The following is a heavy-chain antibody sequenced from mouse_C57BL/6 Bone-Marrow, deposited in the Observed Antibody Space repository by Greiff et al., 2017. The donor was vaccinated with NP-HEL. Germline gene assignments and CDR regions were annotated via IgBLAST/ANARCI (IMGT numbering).Heavy chain of an antibody. CDR2: IYPRSGNT. D-gene: IGHD1-1*01. V-gene: IGHV1-81*01. CDR3: ARSPPITTVVPYYAMDY. CDR1: GYTFTSYG. J-gene: IGHJ4*01. Sequence: QLQQSGAELARPGASVKLSCKASGYTFTSYGISWVKQRTGQGLEWIGEIYPRSGNTYYNAEFKGKATLTADKSSSTAYMELRSLTSEDSAVYFCARSPPITTVVPYYAMDYWGQGTSVTVSS.